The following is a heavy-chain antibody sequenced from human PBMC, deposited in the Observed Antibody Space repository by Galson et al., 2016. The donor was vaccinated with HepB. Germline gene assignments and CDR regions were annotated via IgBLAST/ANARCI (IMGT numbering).Heavy chain of an antibody. CDR2: IYPGDSDT. CDR1: ADSFTSYW. V-gene: IGHV5-51*01. D-gene: IGHD3-22*01. J-gene: IGHJ4*02. Sequence: QSGAEVKKPGESLKISCKGSADSFTSYWIAWVRQVPGKGLEWMGMIYPGDSDTRYSPSFQGQVTISADKSISTAYLQWRTLKASDTAICYCASADYYDNSGYFDYWGQGTLVTVSS. CDR3: ASADYYDNSGYFDY.